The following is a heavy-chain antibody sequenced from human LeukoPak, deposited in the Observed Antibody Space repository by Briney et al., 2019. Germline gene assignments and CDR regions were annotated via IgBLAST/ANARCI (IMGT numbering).Heavy chain of an antibody. CDR1: GGSFSGYY. D-gene: IGHD3-3*01. CDR3: ARDLWRESDGFDY. V-gene: IGHV4-34*01. Sequence: PSETLSLTCAVYGGSFSGYYWSWIRQPPGKGLEWIGEINHSGSTNYNPSLKSRVTISVDTSKNQFSLKLSSVAAADTAVYYCARDLWRESDGFDYWGQGTLVTVSS. J-gene: IGHJ4*02. CDR2: INHSGST.